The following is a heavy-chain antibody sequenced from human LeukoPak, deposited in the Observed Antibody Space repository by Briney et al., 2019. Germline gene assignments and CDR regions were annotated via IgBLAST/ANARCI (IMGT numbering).Heavy chain of an antibody. CDR1: GFTFDTYA. D-gene: IGHD3-10*01. V-gene: IGHV3-23*01. CDR3: AKDHDRDYYGSGSYWDY. Sequence: GGSLRLSCAASGFTFDTYAMPWVRQAPGKGLEWVSAISGSGGSTYYADSVKGRFTISRDNSKNTLYLQMNSLRAEDTAVYYCAKDHDRDYYGSGSYWDYWGQGTLVTVSS. J-gene: IGHJ4*02. CDR2: ISGSGGST.